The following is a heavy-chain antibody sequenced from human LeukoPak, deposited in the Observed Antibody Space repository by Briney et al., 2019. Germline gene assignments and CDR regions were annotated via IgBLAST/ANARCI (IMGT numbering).Heavy chain of an antibody. J-gene: IGHJ4*02. CDR1: GFTFSSYS. Sequence: GGSLRLSCAASGFTFSSYSMNWVRQAPGKGLEWVSSISSSSSYIYYADSVKGRFTISRDNAKNSLYLQMNSLRAEDTAVYYCARDPRWLPNPDFFDYWGQGTLVTVSS. CDR3: ARDPRWLPNPDFFDY. D-gene: IGHD5-12*01. CDR2: ISSSSSYI. V-gene: IGHV3-21*01.